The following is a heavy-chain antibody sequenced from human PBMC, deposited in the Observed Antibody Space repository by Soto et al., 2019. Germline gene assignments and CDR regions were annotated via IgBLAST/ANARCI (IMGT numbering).Heavy chain of an antibody. J-gene: IGHJ4*02. D-gene: IGHD6-19*01. CDR1: GFTFSSYG. CDR3: ARDRVYSGWYAPGY. Sequence: QVQLVESGGGVVQPGRSLRLSCAASGFTFSSYGMHWVRHAPGKGLEWVAVIWYDGSNKYYADSVKGRFTISRDNSKNTLYLQMNSLRAEDTAVYYCARDRVYSGWYAPGYWGQGTLVTVSS. CDR2: IWYDGSNK. V-gene: IGHV3-33*01.